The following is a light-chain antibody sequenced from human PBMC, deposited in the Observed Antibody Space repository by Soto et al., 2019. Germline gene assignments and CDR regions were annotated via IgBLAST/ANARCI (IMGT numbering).Light chain of an antibody. Sequence: DIQMTQSPSSLSASVADRVTITCRASQSINSYLNWYQQKQGKAPKLLISAASSLQSGVPSRFSGSGAGTDVTLTITSLQPEDFATYYCPQTYSTPRTFGQGNKLEIK. CDR1: QSINSY. CDR2: AAS. J-gene: IGKJ2*01. CDR3: PQTYSTPRT. V-gene: IGKV1-39*01.